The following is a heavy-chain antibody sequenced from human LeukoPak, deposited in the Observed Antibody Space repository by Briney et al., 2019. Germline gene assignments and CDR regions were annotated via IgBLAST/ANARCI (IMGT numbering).Heavy chain of an antibody. V-gene: IGHV1-69*13. CDR2: IIPIFGTA. CDR3: ARARALQLWYFDY. J-gene: IGHJ4*02. CDR1: GGTFSSYA. Sequence: ASVRVSCKASGGTFSSYAISWVRQAPGQGLEWMGGIIPIFGTANYAQKFQGRVTITADESTSTAYMELSSLRSEDTAVYYCARARALQLWYFDYWGQGTLVTVSS. D-gene: IGHD5-18*01.